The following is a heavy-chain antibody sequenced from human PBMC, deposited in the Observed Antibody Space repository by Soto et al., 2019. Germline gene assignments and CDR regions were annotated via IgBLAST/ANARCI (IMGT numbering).Heavy chain of an antibody. D-gene: IGHD6-13*01. Sequence: QEQLVESGGGVVQPGRSLSLSCAASGFTFSSYAMYWVRQAPGKGLEWVAVISYDGRNQFYADSVKGRFTISRDNSKNTLYLQIKTLRPEDPVVYYCARDSVAAVTPYYNFSYPMYVWGKGPTV. CDR2: ISYDGRNQ. J-gene: IGHJ6*04. V-gene: IGHV3-30*04. CDR3: ARDSVAAVTPYYNFSYPMYV. CDR1: GFTFSSYA.